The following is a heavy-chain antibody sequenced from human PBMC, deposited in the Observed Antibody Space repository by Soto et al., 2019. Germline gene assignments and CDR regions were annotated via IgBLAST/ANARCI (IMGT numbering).Heavy chain of an antibody. CDR2: ISYSGST. V-gene: IGHV4-31*02. D-gene: IGHD3-3*01. CDR1: SCPIGTVCYY. CDR3: ARDVRGYYRHSWLDT. J-gene: IGHJ5*02. Sequence: YQTLPPPRRFFSCPIGTVCYYRRWIRKHPGKGLECIGYISYSGSTYYNPSLKSRVTISVDTSKNQFSLKRSSVTAADTAVYYCARDVRGYYRHSWLDTRGQGTLRTLS.